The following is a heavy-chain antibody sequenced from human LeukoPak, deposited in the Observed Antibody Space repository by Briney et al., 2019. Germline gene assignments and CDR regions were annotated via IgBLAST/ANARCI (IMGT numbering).Heavy chain of an antibody. V-gene: IGHV1-24*01. CDR2: FDPEDGET. CDR1: GYTLTELS. Sequence: ASVKVSCKVSGYTLTELSMHWVRQAPGKGLEWMGGFDPEDGETIYAQKFQGRVTMTEDTSTDTAYMELRSLRSDDTAVYYCARGKITFGGVIAAFDIWGQGTMVTVSS. CDR3: ARGKITFGGVIAAFDI. D-gene: IGHD3-16*02. J-gene: IGHJ3*02.